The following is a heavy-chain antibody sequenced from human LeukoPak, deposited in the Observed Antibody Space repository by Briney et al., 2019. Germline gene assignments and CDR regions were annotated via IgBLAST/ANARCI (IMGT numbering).Heavy chain of an antibody. CDR3: AKDKGYSGYEEYFQH. CDR2: ISGSGGST. D-gene: IGHD5-12*01. Sequence: PGGSLRLSCAASGFTFSSYAMSWVRQAPGKGLEWVSAISGSGGSTYYADFVKGRFTISRDNSKNTLYLQMNSLRAEDTAVYYCAKDKGYSGYEEYFQHWGQGTLVTVSS. V-gene: IGHV3-23*01. J-gene: IGHJ1*01. CDR1: GFTFSSYA.